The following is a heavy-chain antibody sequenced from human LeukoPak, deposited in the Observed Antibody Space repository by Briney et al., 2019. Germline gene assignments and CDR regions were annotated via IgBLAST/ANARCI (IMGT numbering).Heavy chain of an antibody. CDR2: INWNGGST. CDR3: ASGGIYYGAAFDF. Sequence: GGTQRLSCAASGFSFSNYGMNWVRQAPGKGLEWVSGINWNGGSTGYADSVKGRFTISRDNAKNSLYLQMNSLRAEDTALYYCASGGIYYGAAFDFWGQGTLVTVSS. D-gene: IGHD1-26*01. J-gene: IGHJ4*02. V-gene: IGHV3-20*04. CDR1: GFSFSNYG.